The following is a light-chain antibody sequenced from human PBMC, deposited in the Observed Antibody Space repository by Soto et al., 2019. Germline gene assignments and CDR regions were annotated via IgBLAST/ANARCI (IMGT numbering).Light chain of an antibody. CDR3: HHYAGSVT. V-gene: IGKV3D-20*01. CDR2: DAT. J-gene: IGKJ3*01. CDR1: QSISSS. Sequence: EIVLTQSPATLSLSPGERATLSCRASQSISSSLVWYKQKPGLAPRLLIYDATSSATGIPDRFSGSGSESAFTLTISRLEPEDFALYYYHHYAGSVTFGPGTKVDIK.